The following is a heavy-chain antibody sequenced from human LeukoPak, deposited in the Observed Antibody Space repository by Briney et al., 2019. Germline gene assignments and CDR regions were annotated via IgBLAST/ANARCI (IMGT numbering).Heavy chain of an antibody. J-gene: IGHJ4*02. D-gene: IGHD5-18*01. CDR3: ARDRYSCGFALGC. Sequence: GGSLRLSCSASGFTVSNNYMSWVRQAPGKGLEWVSVVYSGSSTYSADSVKGRFTISRDNSKNTLYLQMNSLRAEDSAVYYCARDRYSCGFALGCWGQGTLVTVSS. V-gene: IGHV3-66*02. CDR1: GFTVSNNY. CDR2: VYSGSST.